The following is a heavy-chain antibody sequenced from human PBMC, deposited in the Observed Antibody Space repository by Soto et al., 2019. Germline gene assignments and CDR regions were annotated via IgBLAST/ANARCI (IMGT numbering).Heavy chain of an antibody. CDR3: ARDPSPYWYFDL. V-gene: IGHV3-33*01. Sequence: QVQLVESGGGVVQPGRSLRLSCAASGFTFSSYGMHWVRQAPGKGLEWVAVIWYDGSNKYYADSVKGRFTISRDNSKNTLDLQMTSLRAEDTAVYYCARDPSPYWYFDLWGRGTLVTVSS. CDR1: GFTFSSYG. J-gene: IGHJ2*01. CDR2: IWYDGSNK.